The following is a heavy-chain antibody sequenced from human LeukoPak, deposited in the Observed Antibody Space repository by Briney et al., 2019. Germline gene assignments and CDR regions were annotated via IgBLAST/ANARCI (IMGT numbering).Heavy chain of an antibody. D-gene: IGHD5-18*01. CDR1: GFTFGSYE. CDR3: AKDGSGNAMVFDY. CDR2: ISDSGAGT. V-gene: IGHV3-23*01. Sequence: GGSLRLSRAASGFTFGSYEMNWVRQAPGKGLEWVSAISDSGAGTYYADSVKGRFTISRDNSKNTLYLQMNSLRADDTAVYYCAKDGSGNAMVFDYWGQGTLVTVSS. J-gene: IGHJ4*02.